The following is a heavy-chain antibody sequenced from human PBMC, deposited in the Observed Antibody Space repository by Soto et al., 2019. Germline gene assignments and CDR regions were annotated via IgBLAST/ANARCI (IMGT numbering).Heavy chain of an antibody. CDR1: GFTFSSYA. CDR3: AKLRGYSGYTLPDY. D-gene: IGHD5-12*01. J-gene: IGHJ4*02. Sequence: EVQLLESGGGLVQPGGSLRLSCAASGFTFSSYAMSWVRQAPGKGLEWVSAISGSGGSTYYADSVKGRFTISRDNSKTTLYLQMNSLRAEDTAVYYCAKLRGYSGYTLPDYWGQGTLVTVSS. CDR2: ISGSGGST. V-gene: IGHV3-23*01.